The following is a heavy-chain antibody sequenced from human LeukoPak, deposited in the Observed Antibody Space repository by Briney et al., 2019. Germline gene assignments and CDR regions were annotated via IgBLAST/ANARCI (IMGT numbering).Heavy chain of an antibody. CDR3: ARGLYDILTGYYVFDY. D-gene: IGHD3-9*01. J-gene: IGHJ4*02. CDR1: GGSISSYY. V-gene: IGHV4-59*01. Sequence: SETLSLTCTVSGGSISSYYWSWTRQPPGKGLEWIGYIYYSGSTNYNPSLKSRVTISVDTSKNQFSLKLSSVTAADTAVYYCARGLYDILTGYYVFDYWGQGTLVTVSS. CDR2: IYYSGST.